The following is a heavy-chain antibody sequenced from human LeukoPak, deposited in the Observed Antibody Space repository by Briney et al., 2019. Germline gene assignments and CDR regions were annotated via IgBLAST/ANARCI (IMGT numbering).Heavy chain of an antibody. CDR2: IYYSGST. CDR3: AREDGYSSSWYDAFDI. Sequence: PSETLSLTCSVSGGSISSYYWSWIRQPPGKGLEWIGYIYYSGSTNYNPSLKSRVTISVDTSKNQFSLKLSFVTAADTAVYYCAREDGYSSSWYDAFDIWGQGTMVTVSS. J-gene: IGHJ3*02. V-gene: IGHV4-59*01. CDR1: GGSISSYY. D-gene: IGHD6-13*01.